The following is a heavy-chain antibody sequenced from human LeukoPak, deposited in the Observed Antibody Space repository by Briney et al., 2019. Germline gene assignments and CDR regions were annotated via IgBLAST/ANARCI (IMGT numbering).Heavy chain of an antibody. CDR3: ARRAYCGGDCTSAYSHYFAMDV. CDR1: RYIFSTYC. V-gene: IGHV5-51*01. J-gene: IGHJ6*02. Sequence: GESLKISCKGSRYIFSTYCIAWVRQMPGKGREWMGIFCPGDSDITYSPSVQGQVTISADKSTSIAYLQWSSLKASDTAMYYCARRAYCGGDCTSAYSHYFAMDVWGQGTTVTVSS. CDR2: FCPGDSDI. D-gene: IGHD2-21*02.